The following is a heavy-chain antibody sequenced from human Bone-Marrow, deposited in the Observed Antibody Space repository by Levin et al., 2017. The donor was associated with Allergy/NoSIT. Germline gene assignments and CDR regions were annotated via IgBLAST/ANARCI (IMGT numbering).Heavy chain of an antibody. CDR3: AKVAPGTIFGMGHFDN. D-gene: IGHD3-3*01. Sequence: SGGSLRLSCAASGFTFTIFGMHWVRQAPGKGLEWVAVISYDGSNKNHADSVKGRFIISRDNSKNTLYLQMNSLRAEDTAVYYCAKVAPGTIFGMGHFDNWGQGTLVTVSS. J-gene: IGHJ4*02. CDR2: ISYDGSNK. V-gene: IGHV3-30*18. CDR1: GFTFTIFG.